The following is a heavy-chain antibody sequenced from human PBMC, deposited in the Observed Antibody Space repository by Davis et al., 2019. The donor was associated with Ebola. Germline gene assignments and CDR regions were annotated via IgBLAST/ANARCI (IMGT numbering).Heavy chain of an antibody. CDR1: GGSFSGYY. CDR3: ARLAGYNTNWFDP. Sequence: SETLSLTCAVYGGSFSGYYWSWIRQPPGKGLEWIGYIYYSGSTNYNPSLKSRVTISVDTSKNQFSLKLSSVTAADTAVYYCARLAGYNTNWFDPWGQGTLVTVSS. D-gene: IGHD5-24*01. CDR2: IYYSGST. J-gene: IGHJ5*02. V-gene: IGHV4-59*08.